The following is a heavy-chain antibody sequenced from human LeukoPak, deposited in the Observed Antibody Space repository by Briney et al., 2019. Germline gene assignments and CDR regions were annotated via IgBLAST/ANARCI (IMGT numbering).Heavy chain of an antibody. V-gene: IGHV4-34*01. D-gene: IGHD3-22*01. CDR2: INHSGST. CDR1: GGCFSGYY. J-gene: IGHJ4*02. Sequence: SETLSLTCAVYGGCFSGYYWSWHRQPPGKELEWIGEINHSGSTNYNPSLKSRVTISVDTSKNQFSLKLSSVTAADTAVYYCTISRGTYYYDSSGPLDFDYWGQGTLVTVSS. CDR3: TISRGTYYYDSSGPLDFDY.